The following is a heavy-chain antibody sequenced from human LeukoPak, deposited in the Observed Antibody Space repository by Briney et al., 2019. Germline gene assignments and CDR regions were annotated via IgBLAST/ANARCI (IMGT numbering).Heavy chain of an antibody. V-gene: IGHV3-66*02. CDR3: ARDRLSGYYYDSSGYGY. D-gene: IGHD3-22*01. CDR1: GFTVSSNY. CDR2: IYSGGST. J-gene: IGHJ4*02. Sequence: GGSLRLSCAASGFTVSSNYMSWVRQAPGKGLERVSVIYSGGSTYYADSVKGRFTISRDNSKNTLYLQMNSLRAEDTAVYYCARDRLSGYYYDSSGYGYWGQGTLVTVSS.